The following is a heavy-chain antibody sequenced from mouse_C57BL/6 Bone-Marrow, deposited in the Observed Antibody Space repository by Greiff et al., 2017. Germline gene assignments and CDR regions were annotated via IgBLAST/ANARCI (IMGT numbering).Heavy chain of an antibody. J-gene: IGHJ3*01. V-gene: IGHV1-81*01. CDR2: IYPRSGNT. CDR3: ARWGLRRTTSLAD. CDR1: GYTFTSYG. D-gene: IGHD2-4*01. Sequence: VQLQQSGAELARPGASVKLSCKASGYTFTSYGISWVKQRTGQGLEWIGEIYPRSGNTYYNEKFKGKATLTADKSSSTAYMELRSLLSEDSAVYFCARWGLRRTTSLADWGQGTLVTVSA.